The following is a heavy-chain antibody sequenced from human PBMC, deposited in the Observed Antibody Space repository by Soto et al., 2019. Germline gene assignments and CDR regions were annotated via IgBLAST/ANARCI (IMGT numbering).Heavy chain of an antibody. J-gene: IGHJ4*02. CDR1: GGSISSYY. V-gene: IGHV4-59*01. CDR3: ASSDGYDSYFVY. D-gene: IGHD5-12*01. CDR2: IYYSGST. Sequence: SETLSLTCTVSGGSISSYYWSWIRQPPGKGLEWIGYIYYSGSTNYNPSLKSRVTISVDTSKNQFSLKLSSVTAADTAVYYCASSDGYDSYFVYWGQGTLVTVSS.